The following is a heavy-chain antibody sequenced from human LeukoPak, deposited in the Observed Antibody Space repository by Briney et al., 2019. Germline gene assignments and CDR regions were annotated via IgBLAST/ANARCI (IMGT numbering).Heavy chain of an antibody. J-gene: IGHJ4*02. V-gene: IGHV4-59*01. Sequence: PSETLSLTCTVSGGSTSGYYWSWIRQPPGKGLEWIGYIYYSGRTNYSPSLESRVTISVDTSRSQFSLQLSSVTAADTAVYYCARTYCSSTSCYLFHFDYWGQGILVTVSS. CDR3: ARTYCSSTSCYLFHFDY. CDR2: IYYSGRT. CDR1: GGSTSGYY. D-gene: IGHD2-2*01.